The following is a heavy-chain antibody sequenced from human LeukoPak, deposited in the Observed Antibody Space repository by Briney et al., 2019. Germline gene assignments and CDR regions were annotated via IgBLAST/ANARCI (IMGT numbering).Heavy chain of an antibody. V-gene: IGHV3-74*01. CDR2: ISSDGSDT. Sequence: PGGSLRLSCAASGFTFSSYWMHWVRHAPGRGLVWVSRISSDGSDTNYADSVKGRFTISRDNAENTLYLPMNSLRAEDTAVYYCARGSYSLGGFDYWGQGTLVTVSS. D-gene: IGHD6-13*01. CDR3: ARGSYSLGGFDY. J-gene: IGHJ4*02. CDR1: GFTFSSYW.